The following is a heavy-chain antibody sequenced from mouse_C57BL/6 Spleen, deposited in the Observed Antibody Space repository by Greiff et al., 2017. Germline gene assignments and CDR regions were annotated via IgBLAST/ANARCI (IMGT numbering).Heavy chain of an antibody. V-gene: IGHV5-17*01. CDR1: GFTFSDYG. CDR2: ISRGSSTI. J-gene: IGHJ2*01. CDR3: ARRKDFDY. Sequence: EVHLVESGGGLVKPGGSLKLSCAASGFTFSDYGMHWVRQAPEKGLEWVAYISRGSSTIYYADTVKGRFTISRDNAKNTLFLQMTSLRSEDTAMYYCARRKDFDYWGQGTTLTVSS.